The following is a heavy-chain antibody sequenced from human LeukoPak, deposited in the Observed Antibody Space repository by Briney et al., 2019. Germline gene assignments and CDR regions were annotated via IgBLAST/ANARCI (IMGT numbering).Heavy chain of an antibody. CDR2: IIPIFGTA. V-gene: IGHV1-69*06. Sequence: SVKVSCKASGGTFSSYAISWVRQAPGQGLEWMGGIIPIFGTANYAQKFQGRVTITADKSTSTAYMELSSLRSEDTAVYYCARDPDSSGYYGYYWGQGTLVTVSS. CDR1: GGTFSSYA. CDR3: ARDPDSSGYYGYY. D-gene: IGHD3-22*01. J-gene: IGHJ4*02.